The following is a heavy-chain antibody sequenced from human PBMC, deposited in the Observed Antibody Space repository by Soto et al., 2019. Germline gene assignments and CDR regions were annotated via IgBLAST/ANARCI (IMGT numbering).Heavy chain of an antibody. CDR2: INACDGNT. J-gene: IGHJ6*02. CDR1: GYSFTSYG. Sequence: ASVKVSCKASGYSFTSYGISWVRQAPGQGLEWMGIINACDGNTNYAQKLQGRVTMTTDTSTSTAYMELSSLRSEDTAVYYCARGEDSSSWYRRNYYGMDVWGQRTTVTVSS. D-gene: IGHD6-13*01. CDR3: ARGEDSSSWYRRNYYGMDV. V-gene: IGHV1-18*01.